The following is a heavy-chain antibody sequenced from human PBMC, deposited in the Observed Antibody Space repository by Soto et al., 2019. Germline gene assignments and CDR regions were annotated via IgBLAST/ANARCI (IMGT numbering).Heavy chain of an antibody. Sequence: GESLKISCNGSGYSFTSYWICWVRQMPGKGLGWMGIIYPGDSDTRYSPSFQGQVTISADKSISTAYLQWSSLKASDTAMYYCARGDYYYYYGMDVWGQGTTVTVSS. V-gene: IGHV5-51*01. CDR1: GYSFTSYW. J-gene: IGHJ6*02. CDR2: IYPGDSDT. CDR3: ARGDYYYYYGMDV.